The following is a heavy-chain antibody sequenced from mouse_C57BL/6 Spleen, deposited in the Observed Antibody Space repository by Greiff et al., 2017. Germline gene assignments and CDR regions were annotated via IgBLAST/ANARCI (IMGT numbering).Heavy chain of an antibody. CDR3: ARLDDGYDYAMDY. CDR2: IYPGDGDT. J-gene: IGHJ4*01. D-gene: IGHD2-3*01. Sequence: VQLQQSGPELVKPGASVKISCKASGYAFSSSWMNWVKQRPGKGLEWIGRIYPGDGDTNYNGKFKGKATLTADKSSSTAYMQLSSLTSEDSAVYFCARLDDGYDYAMDYWGQGTSVTVSS. V-gene: IGHV1-82*01. CDR1: GYAFSSSW.